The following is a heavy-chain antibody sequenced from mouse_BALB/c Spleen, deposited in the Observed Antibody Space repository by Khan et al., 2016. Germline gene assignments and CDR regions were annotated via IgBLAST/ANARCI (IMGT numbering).Heavy chain of an antibody. D-gene: IGHD2-1*01. V-gene: IGHV2-4*02. CDR2: MWCGGNT. CDR1: GFSLTSYG. J-gene: IGHJ3*01. Sequence: QVQLQESGPGLVQPSQSLSITCTVSGFSLTSYGVHWVRQPPGKDLEWMGEMWCGGNTYYNAAFISRLSISKDNSKNQDFFKMNCLHADDTAIYYCARKANGNYGAAYWGQGTLVTVSA. CDR3: ARKANGNYGAAY.